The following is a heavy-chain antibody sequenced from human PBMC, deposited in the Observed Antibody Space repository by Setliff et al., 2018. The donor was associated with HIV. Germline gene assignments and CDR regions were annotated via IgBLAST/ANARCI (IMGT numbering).Heavy chain of an antibody. Sequence: TSETLSLTCAVSGASISSNNWWTWVRQPPGRGLEWIGEIHYSGSTNYNPSLKSRVTISVDKSRSQFSLKVNSVTAADTAVYYCARANFWSGYYGYWGQGTLVTVSS. V-gene: IGHV4-4*02. CDR3: ARANFWSGYYGY. D-gene: IGHD3-3*01. CDR2: IHYSGST. J-gene: IGHJ4*02. CDR1: GASISSNNW.